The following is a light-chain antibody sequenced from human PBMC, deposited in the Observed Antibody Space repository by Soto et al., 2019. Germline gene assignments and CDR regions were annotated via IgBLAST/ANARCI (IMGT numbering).Light chain of an antibody. Sequence: DTVMTQSPLSLSVTPGEPASISCRSSQSLLHSNGYNYLDWYVQKPGQSPQLLIYLGSNRASGVPERFSGSGSGTDFTLTISSLEPEDFAVYYCQQRKYWPPLTFGQGTRLEI. V-gene: IGKV2-28*01. CDR1: QSLLHSNGYNY. J-gene: IGKJ5*01. CDR2: LGS. CDR3: QQRKYWPPLT.